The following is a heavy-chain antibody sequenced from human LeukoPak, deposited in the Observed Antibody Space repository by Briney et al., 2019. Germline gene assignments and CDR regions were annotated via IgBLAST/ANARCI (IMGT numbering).Heavy chain of an antibody. D-gene: IGHD3-9*01. CDR1: GYTFTSYG. CDR2: LSAYNGNT. J-gene: IGHJ4*02. CDR3: ARDQAATNTQVRFCLD. Sequence: ASVKVSCKPSGYTFTSYGIIWVRQAPGQGLEWMGWLSAYNGNTNFAQKLQGRVTMTTDTSTSTAYMDLRSLRSDDTAVYYCARDQAATNTQVRFCLDWGQGTLVTVSS. V-gene: IGHV1-18*01.